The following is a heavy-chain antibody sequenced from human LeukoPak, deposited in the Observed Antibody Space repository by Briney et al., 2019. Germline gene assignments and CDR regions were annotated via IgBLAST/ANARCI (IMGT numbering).Heavy chain of an antibody. CDR3: ARGPSPSVY. Sequence: SETLSLTCAVSGYSISSGYYWGWIRQPPGKGLEWIGSIYHSGSTYYNPSLKSRVTISVDTSKNQLSLKLSSVTAADTAVYYCARGPSPSVYWGQGTLVTVSS. V-gene: IGHV4-38-2*01. CDR1: GYSISSGYY. J-gene: IGHJ4*02. CDR2: IYHSGST.